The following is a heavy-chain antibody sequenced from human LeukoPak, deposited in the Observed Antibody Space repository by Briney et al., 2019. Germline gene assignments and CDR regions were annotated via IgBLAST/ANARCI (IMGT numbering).Heavy chain of an antibody. CDR3: ARDTVFGVITGPRMDV. J-gene: IGHJ6*02. CDR2: ISGNAGST. D-gene: IGHD3-3*01. CDR1: GFTLSSYA. V-gene: IGHV3-23*01. Sequence: GGSLRLSCAASGFTLSSYAMSWVRQAPGKGLEWVSLISGNAGSTYYADSVKGRFTISRDITKNTLYLQMNSLRAEDTAVYYCARDTVFGVITGPRMDVWGQGTTVTVSS.